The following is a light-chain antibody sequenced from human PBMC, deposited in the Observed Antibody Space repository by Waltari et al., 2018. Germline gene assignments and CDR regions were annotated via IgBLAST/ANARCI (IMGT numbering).Light chain of an antibody. V-gene: IGKV1-6*01. J-gene: IGKJ2*01. CDR3: LQDHGYPRT. CDR2: AKS. CDR1: QDIRNE. Sequence: AIQMTQSPSSLPASVGDRVTITCRASQDIRNELGWYQQRPGKAPSLLIYAKSNLQGGVPSRFSGSGSGTDFTLTINSLQPEDFATYYCLQDHGYPRTFGQGTKVGIK.